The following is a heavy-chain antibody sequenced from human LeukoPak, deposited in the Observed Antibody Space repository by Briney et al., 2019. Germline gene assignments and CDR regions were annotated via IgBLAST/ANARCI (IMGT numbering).Heavy chain of an antibody. J-gene: IGHJ5*02. D-gene: IGHD6-6*01. V-gene: IGHV4-4*07. Sequence: SETLSLTCSVSSDSITNYYWSWIRQPAGKGLEWIGRIYSSGSTDYNPSLKSRVTISVDASKNHFSLKVSSVTAADTAVYYCARLATLSTVAARGRTWFDAWGQGTLVTVSS. CDR3: ARLATLSTVAARGRTWFDA. CDR1: SDSITNYY. CDR2: IYSSGST.